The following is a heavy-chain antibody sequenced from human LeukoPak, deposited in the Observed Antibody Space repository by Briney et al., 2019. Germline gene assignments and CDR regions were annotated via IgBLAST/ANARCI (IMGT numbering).Heavy chain of an antibody. Sequence: ASVKVSCKASGYTFTGYYMHWVRQAPGQGLEWMGWINPNSGGTNYAQKFQGRVTMTRDTSISTAYMELSRLRSDDTAVYYCARAGKTAAIFAFDIWGQGTMVTVSS. CDR3: ARAGKTAAIFAFDI. J-gene: IGHJ3*02. V-gene: IGHV1-2*02. CDR2: INPNSGGT. CDR1: GYTFTGYY. D-gene: IGHD2-2*02.